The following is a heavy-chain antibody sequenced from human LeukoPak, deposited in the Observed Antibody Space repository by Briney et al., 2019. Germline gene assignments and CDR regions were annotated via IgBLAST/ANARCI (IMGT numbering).Heavy chain of an antibody. V-gene: IGHV4-38-2*02. J-gene: IGHJ2*01. CDR2: IDTSGNT. D-gene: IGHD6-13*01. CDR3: ARVSSSWYQDWYFDL. CDR1: GYSISSGYY. Sequence: PSETLSLTCTVSGYSISSGYYWGWIRQPPGKGLEWIGRIDTSGNTNYKPSLKSRVTMSVDTSKNQFSLKLSSVTAADTAVYYCARVSSSWYQDWYFDLWGRGTLVTVSS.